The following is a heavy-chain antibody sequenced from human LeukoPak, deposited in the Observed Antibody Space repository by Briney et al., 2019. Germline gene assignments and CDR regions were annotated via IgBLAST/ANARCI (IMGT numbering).Heavy chain of an antibody. CDR1: GFTFSSYG. D-gene: IGHD1-26*01. J-gene: IGHJ6*03. Sequence: GGSLRLSCAASGFTFSSYGMSWVRQAPGKGLQWVSVIIGSGSSTYYADSVKGRFTISRDNSKNSLYLQLNSLRAEDTAVYYCARDPYSGSYSDYYYYYMDVWGKGTTVTVSS. V-gene: IGHV3-23*01. CDR2: IIGSGSST. CDR3: ARDPYSGSYSDYYYYYMDV.